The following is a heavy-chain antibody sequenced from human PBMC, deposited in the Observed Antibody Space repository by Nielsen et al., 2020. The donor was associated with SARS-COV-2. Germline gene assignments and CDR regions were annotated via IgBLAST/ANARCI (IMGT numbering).Heavy chain of an antibody. V-gene: IGHV3-9*01. CDR3: AKLLVPDSSGYSGDY. D-gene: IGHD3-22*01. J-gene: IGHJ4*02. CDR1: GFTFDDYA. Sequence: GGSLRLSCAASGFTFDDYAMHWVRQAPGKGLEWVSGISWNSGSIGYADSVKGRFTISRDNAKNSLYLQMNSLRAEDTALYYCAKLLVPDSSGYSGDYWGQGTLVTVSS. CDR2: ISWNSGSI.